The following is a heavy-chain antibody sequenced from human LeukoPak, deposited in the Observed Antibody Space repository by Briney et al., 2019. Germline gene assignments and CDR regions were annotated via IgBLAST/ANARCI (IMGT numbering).Heavy chain of an antibody. D-gene: IGHD3-3*01. CDR3: ARGMFGGYCTDY. CDR1: GFTFTSYW. CDR2: IKSDGTSI. V-gene: IGHV3-74*01. J-gene: IGHJ4*02. Sequence: GGSLRLSCAASGFTFTSYWIHWVRQAPGKGLVWVSRIKSDGTSINCADSVKGRSTISRDNTKNTVYLQMNSLTAEDTAVYYCARGMFGGYCTDYWGQGTLVTVSS.